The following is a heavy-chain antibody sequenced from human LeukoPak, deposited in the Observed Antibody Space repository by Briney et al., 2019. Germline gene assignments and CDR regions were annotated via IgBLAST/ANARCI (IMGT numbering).Heavy chain of an antibody. CDR1: GYTFTGYW. Sequence: ASVKVSCKAFGYTFTGYWMHWVRQAPGQGPEWMGIISPSGASTTYAQNFQGRVTMTRDMSTSTLYMELSSLKSEDTAVYYCARGSSRSPRDAFDIWGQGTMVTVSS. CDR3: ARGSSRSPRDAFDI. J-gene: IGHJ3*02. V-gene: IGHV1-46*01. CDR2: ISPSGAST.